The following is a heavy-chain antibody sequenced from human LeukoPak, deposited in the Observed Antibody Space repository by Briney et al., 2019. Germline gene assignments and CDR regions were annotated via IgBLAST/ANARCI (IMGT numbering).Heavy chain of an antibody. CDR1: GGSFSGYY. D-gene: IGHD3-3*01. CDR3: ARSPYYDFWSGYSTLIWFDP. CDR2: IYYSGST. J-gene: IGHJ5*02. V-gene: IGHV4-31*11. Sequence: PSETLSLTCAVYGGSFSGYYWSWIRQHPGKGLEWIGYIYYSGSTYYNPSLKSRVTISVDTSKNQFSLKLSSVTAADTAVYYCARSPYYDFWSGYSTLIWFDPWGQGTLVTVSS.